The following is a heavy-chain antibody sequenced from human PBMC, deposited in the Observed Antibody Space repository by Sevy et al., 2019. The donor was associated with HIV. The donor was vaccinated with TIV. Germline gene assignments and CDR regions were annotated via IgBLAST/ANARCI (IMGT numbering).Heavy chain of an antibody. CDR3: AREDAASSNAFDI. V-gene: IGHV3-21*01. D-gene: IGHD5-18*01. Sequence: GESLKISCAASGFTFSSYSMNWVRQAPGKGLEWVSSISSSSSYIYYADSVKGRFTISRDNAKNSLYLQMNSLRAEDTAVYYCAREDAASSNAFDIWGQGTMVTVSS. J-gene: IGHJ3*02. CDR2: ISSSSSYI. CDR1: GFTFSSYS.